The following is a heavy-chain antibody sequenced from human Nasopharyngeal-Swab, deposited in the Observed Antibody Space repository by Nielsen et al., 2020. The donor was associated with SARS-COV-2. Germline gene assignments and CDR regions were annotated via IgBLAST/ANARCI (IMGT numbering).Heavy chain of an antibody. V-gene: IGHV3-74*01. J-gene: IGHJ4*02. CDR3: ARDFDKTGD. CDR2: INHDGSRT. CDR1: GLTFSDSW. D-gene: IGHD7-27*01. Sequence: GESLKISCAVSGLTFSDSWIHWVRQAPGKGLVWVSRINHDGSRTGYADSVKGRFTISRDNAKNTVYLQMNSLRAEDTAVYSCARDFDKTGDWGQGSLVTVSS.